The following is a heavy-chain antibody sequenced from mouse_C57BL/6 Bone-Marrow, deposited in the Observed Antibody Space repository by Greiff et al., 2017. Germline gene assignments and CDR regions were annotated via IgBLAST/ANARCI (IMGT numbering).Heavy chain of an antibody. J-gene: IGHJ1*03. V-gene: IGHV5-17*01. CDR1: GFTFSDYG. CDR3: ARGGWLLPYWYFDV. Sequence: EVQLVESGGGLVKPGGSLKLSCAASGFTFSDYGMHWVRPAPEKGLEWVAYISSGSSTIYYADTVKGRFTLSRDNAKNTLFLQMTSLRSEDTAMYYCARGGWLLPYWYFDVWGTGTTVTVSS. CDR2: ISSGSSTI. D-gene: IGHD2-3*01.